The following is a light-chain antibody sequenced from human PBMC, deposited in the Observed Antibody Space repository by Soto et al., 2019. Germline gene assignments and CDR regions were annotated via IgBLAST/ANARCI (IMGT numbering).Light chain of an antibody. CDR2: GAA. CDR3: QQYHTWPA. V-gene: IGKV3-15*01. CDR1: QSVFSS. J-gene: IGKJ1*01. Sequence: ETVMTQSPATLSVSPGDRATISCRASQSVFSSLVWYQHKPGQAPRLLIYGAATRATGIPARFSGSGSGTEFPLTSSSLQSDYITVYYYQQYHTWPAFGQGTKVEIK.